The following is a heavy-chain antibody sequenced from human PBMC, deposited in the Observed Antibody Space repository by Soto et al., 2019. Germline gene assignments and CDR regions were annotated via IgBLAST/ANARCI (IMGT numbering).Heavy chain of an antibody. CDR3: ARTLTAVVVAAATNNWFDP. CDR2: INPNSGGT. Sequence: GTSVKVSCKAPGYTFTGYYMHWVRQAPGQGLEWMGWINPNSGGTNYAQKFQGRVTMTRDTSISTAYMELSRLRSDDTAVYYCARTLTAVVVAAATNNWFDPWGQGTLVTVS. V-gene: IGHV1-2*02. CDR1: GYTFTGYY. J-gene: IGHJ5*02. D-gene: IGHD2-15*01.